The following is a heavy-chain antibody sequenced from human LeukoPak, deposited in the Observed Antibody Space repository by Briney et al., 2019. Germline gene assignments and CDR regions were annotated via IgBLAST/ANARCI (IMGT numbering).Heavy chain of an antibody. Sequence: SETLSLTCTVSGGSISSYYWSWIRQPPGKGLEWIGYIYYSGSTNYNPSLKSRVTISVDTSKNQFSLKLSSVTAADTAVYYCARTGVRYGYNYFRNWFDPWGQGTLVTVSS. D-gene: IGHD5-24*01. CDR2: IYYSGST. J-gene: IGHJ5*02. CDR3: ARTGVRYGYNYFRNWFDP. CDR1: GGSISSYY. V-gene: IGHV4-59*12.